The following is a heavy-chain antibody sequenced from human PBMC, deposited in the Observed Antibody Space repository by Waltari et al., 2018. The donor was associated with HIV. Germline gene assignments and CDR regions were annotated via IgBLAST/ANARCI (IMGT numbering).Heavy chain of an antibody. CDR2: IKPDGSER. CDR1: GFSFSLYC. CDR3: ASPRQMATTEFGY. Sequence: EVQLVESGGGLVQPGESLRLSCAASGFSFSLYCMRWVRQAPGKGLEWLANIKPDGSERNYVEYVKGRFTISRDNAKNSLYLQVNNLRPEDTAVYYCASPRQMATTEFGYWGQGTLVIVSS. V-gene: IGHV3-7*03. J-gene: IGHJ4*02. D-gene: IGHD5-12*01.